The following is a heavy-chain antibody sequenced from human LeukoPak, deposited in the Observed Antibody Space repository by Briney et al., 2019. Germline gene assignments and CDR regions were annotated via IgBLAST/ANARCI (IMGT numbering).Heavy chain of an antibody. V-gene: IGHV4-30-4*08. CDR2: IYYSGST. D-gene: IGHD3-22*01. CDR1: GGSISSGDYF. J-gene: IGHJ4*02. Sequence: PSQTLSLTCTVSGGSISSGDYFWSWIRQPPGKGLEWLGYIYYSGSTYYNPSLKSRVTISVDTSKNQFSLKLSSVTAADTAVYYCARDYDSSGYYSPFDYWGQGTLVTVSS. CDR3: ARDYDSSGYYSPFDY.